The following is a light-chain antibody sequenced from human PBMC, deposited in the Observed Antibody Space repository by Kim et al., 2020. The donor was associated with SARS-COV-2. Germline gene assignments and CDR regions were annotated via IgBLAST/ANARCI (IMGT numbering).Light chain of an antibody. CDR1: SSDIGGH. CDR2: DVT. V-gene: IGLV2-14*03. Sequence: SGSPGQSITISCTGSSSDIGGHISWYQHHPGKAPKVIIYDVTIRSSGVSNRFSGSKSGNTASLIISGLQAEDEADYYCSSYADSVVFGGGTKLAVL. CDR3: SSYADSVV. J-gene: IGLJ2*01.